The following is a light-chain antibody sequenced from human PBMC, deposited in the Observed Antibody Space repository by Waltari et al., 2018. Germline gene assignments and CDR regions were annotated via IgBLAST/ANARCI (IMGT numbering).Light chain of an antibody. CDR1: QDVRKY. Sequence: DIQMTHSPSSLSASVGDRVTITCQSSQDVRKYLTWYQQKPGKAPELLIYDASNLGTGVPSRFSGSGSGTDFTFTISSLQPEDVATYYCQQYENLPLTFGGGTKVEIK. V-gene: IGKV1-33*01. J-gene: IGKJ4*01. CDR3: QQYENLPLT. CDR2: DAS.